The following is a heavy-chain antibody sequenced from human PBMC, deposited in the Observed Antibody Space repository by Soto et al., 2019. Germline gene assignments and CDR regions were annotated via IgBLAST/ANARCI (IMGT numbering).Heavy chain of an antibody. V-gene: IGHV4-30-2*01. CDR1: DDSSSTSTYS. J-gene: IGHJ5*02. CDR3: AGLPYTSGLRVDP. Sequence: PSATQALTGRFADDSSSTSTYSWRWIRKARGKALEWVGFTYHSGVTSYNPSLKSRVSISLDMSNSQCTLNLRSVTAADTAVYYCAGLPYTSGLRVDPWGPGTRITVS. CDR2: TYHSGVT. D-gene: IGHD2-2*02.